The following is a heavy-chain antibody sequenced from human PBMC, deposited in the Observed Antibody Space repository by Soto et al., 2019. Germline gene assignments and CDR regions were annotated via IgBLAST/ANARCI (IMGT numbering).Heavy chain of an antibody. Sequence: TLSLTCTVSGVSISTSDYFWGWIRQPPGKGLEWIASMSSSGRTFYNPSLKSRVTMSVDTSENQFSLRLNSVTAADTAVYYCARLPRTTVAGSGTDYWGQGTLVTVSS. J-gene: IGHJ4*02. D-gene: IGHD6-19*01. CDR1: GVSISTSDYF. V-gene: IGHV4-39*01. CDR3: ARLPRTTVAGSGTDY. CDR2: MSSSGRT.